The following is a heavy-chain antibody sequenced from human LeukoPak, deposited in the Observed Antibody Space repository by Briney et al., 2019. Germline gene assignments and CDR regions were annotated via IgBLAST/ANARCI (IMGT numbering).Heavy chain of an antibody. CDR1: GGSISTNY. D-gene: IGHD6-19*01. CDR2: IFYSGRN. CDR3: ARGLGGSSGCFGY. Sequence: SETLSLTYTVPGGSISTNYWSWIRQPPGKGLEWIWNIFYSGRNNYNPSLRSRVTMSVDTSKNQFSLKLSSVTAADTAVYYCARGLGGSSGCFGYWGQGTLVTVSS. V-gene: IGHV4-59*01. J-gene: IGHJ4*02.